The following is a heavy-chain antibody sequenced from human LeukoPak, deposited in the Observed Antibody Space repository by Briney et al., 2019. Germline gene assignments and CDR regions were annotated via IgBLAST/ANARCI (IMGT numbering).Heavy chain of an antibody. J-gene: IGHJ5*02. D-gene: IGHD2-2*01. CDR3: ARDDCSSISCYHNWFDP. Sequence: GGSLRLSCAVSGFTLSRYWMSWVRQAPGKGREERANKKQDGSEKYYVDSVKGRFTISRDNAKNSLYLQMNSLRAEDTAVYYCARDDCSSISCYHNWFDPWGQGTLDTVSS. CDR2: KKQDGSEK. V-gene: IGHV3-7*01. CDR1: GFTLSRYW.